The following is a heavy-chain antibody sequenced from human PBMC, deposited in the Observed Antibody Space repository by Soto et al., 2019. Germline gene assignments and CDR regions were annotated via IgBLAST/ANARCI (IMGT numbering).Heavy chain of an antibody. CDR2: MYYNGNI. J-gene: IGHJ5*02. Sequence: XGTLSLTCNVSGGSISNYYWTWVRQSPEKGLEWIGYMYYNGNINYNPSLKSRVTISIDTSKNQFSLTLKSVTAADTAVYYCASGGNWFDPWGQGVLVTVSS. D-gene: IGHD3-16*01. CDR3: ASGGNWFDP. V-gene: IGHV4-59*01. CDR1: GGSISNYY.